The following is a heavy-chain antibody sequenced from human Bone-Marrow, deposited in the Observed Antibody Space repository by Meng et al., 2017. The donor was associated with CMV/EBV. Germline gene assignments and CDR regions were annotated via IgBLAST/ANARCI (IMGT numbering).Heavy chain of an antibody. D-gene: IGHD5-24*01. Sequence: GESLKISCAASGFTVSSNYMSWVRQAPGKGLEWVSLIYSGGSTHYADSVQGRFTISRDNSKNTLYLQMNSLRAEDTAVYYCARMRDDYCDYWSQGTLVTVSS. V-gene: IGHV3-53*01. CDR1: GFTVSSNY. CDR2: IYSGGST. CDR3: ARMRDDYCDY. J-gene: IGHJ4*02.